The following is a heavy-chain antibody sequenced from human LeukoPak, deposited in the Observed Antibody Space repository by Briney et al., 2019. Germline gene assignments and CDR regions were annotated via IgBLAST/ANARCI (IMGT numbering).Heavy chain of an antibody. V-gene: IGHV3-66*01. Sequence: PGGSLRLSCAASGFTFSSYAMHWVRQAPGKGLEWVSIIYSGGSTYYADSVKGRFTISRDNSKNSLYLQLTSLRAEDTALYYCARDRGRNSFDYWGQGTLVSVSS. CDR3: ARDRGRNSFDY. D-gene: IGHD1-14*01. J-gene: IGHJ4*02. CDR1: GFTFSSYA. CDR2: IYSGGST.